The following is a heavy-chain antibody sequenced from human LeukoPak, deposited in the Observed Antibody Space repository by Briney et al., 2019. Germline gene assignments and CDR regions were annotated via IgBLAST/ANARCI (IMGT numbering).Heavy chain of an antibody. V-gene: IGHV4-59*01. D-gene: IGHD6-13*01. Sequence: PSETLSLTCTVSGGSFSSYYWSWIRQPPGKGLEWIGYIYDSGSTNYNPSLESRVTISVDTSKNQFSLKLRSVTAADTAVYYCARKYRSSWFYDFWGQGTLVTVSS. J-gene: IGHJ4*02. CDR1: GGSFSSYY. CDR2: IYDSGST. CDR3: ARKYRSSWFYDF.